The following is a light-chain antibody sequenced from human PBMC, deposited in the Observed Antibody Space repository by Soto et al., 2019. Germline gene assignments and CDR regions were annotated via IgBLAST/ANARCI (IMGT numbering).Light chain of an antibody. V-gene: IGLV2-8*01. J-gene: IGLJ3*02. CDR1: SSDLGGYNY. CDR2: EVS. Sequence: QSVLTQPPTASGSPGQSVTISCTGTSSDLGGYNYVSWYQQHPGKAPKLMIYEVSKRPSGVPDRFSGSKSGNTASLTVSGLQTEDEADYYCSSNAGSNDLRVFGGGTKLTVL. CDR3: SSNAGSNDLRV.